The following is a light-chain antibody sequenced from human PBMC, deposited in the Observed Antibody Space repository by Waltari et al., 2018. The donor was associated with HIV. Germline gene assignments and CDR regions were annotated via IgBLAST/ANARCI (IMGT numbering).Light chain of an antibody. CDR3: QQFGSPWT. CDR2: GTS. V-gene: IGKV3-20*01. CDR1: QSVSSSY. Sequence: EIVFTQSTGTLSLSRGDRPTLSCRASQSVSSSYLAWFQKKPGQAPRPLIYGTSSRATGIPDRFSGSGSGTDFTLTISRLEPEDFAVYYCQQFGSPWTFGQGTKVEI. J-gene: IGKJ1*01.